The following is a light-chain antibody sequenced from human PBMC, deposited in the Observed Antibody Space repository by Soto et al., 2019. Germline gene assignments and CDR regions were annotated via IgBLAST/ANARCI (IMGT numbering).Light chain of an antibody. CDR1: ESVNSW. CDR3: QQLNTYPST. V-gene: IGKV1-5*01. J-gene: IGKJ4*01. Sequence: DIQMTQSPSTLSASVGDRVTITCRASESVNSWVAWYQQKPGKAPKLLIYDVSNLESGVPSRFSGSGSGPEFTLTISSLQPEDFATYYCQQLNTYPSTFGGGTKVDIK. CDR2: DVS.